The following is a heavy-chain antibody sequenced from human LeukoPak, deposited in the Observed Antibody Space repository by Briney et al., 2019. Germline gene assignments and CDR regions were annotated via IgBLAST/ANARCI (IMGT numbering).Heavy chain of an antibody. V-gene: IGHV3-64*04. CDR1: GFTFSSYA. Sequence: GGSLRLSCSASGFTFSSYAMHWVRQAPGKGLEYVSAISSNGGSTYYADSVKGRFTISRDNSKNTLYLQMNSLRAEDTALYYCADSNYWYPVDYWGQGTLVTVSS. CDR3: ADSNYWYPVDY. CDR2: ISSNGGST. J-gene: IGHJ4*02. D-gene: IGHD4-11*01.